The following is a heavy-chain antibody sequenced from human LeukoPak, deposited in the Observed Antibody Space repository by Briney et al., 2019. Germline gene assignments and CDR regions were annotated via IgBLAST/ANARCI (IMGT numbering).Heavy chain of an antibody. J-gene: IGHJ4*02. CDR3: AKGPWYQLLPEDF. V-gene: IGHV3-30*18. CDR1: GFSFSSHG. CDR2: ISYDGSNK. Sequence: SGRSLRLSCAASGFSFSSHGMHWVRQVPGKGLEWVAGISYDGSNKYYADSVKGRFTISRDNSRNTLSLQMNSLRGEDTAVYYCAKGPWYQLLPEDFWGQGTLVTVSS. D-gene: IGHD2-2*01.